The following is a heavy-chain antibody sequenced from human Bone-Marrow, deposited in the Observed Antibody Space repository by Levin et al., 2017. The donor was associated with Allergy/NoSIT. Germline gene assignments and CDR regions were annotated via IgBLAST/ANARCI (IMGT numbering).Heavy chain of an antibody. CDR3: ARGNGHTYGHYWYFDL. J-gene: IGHJ2*01. CDR2: MHSSGNP. CDR1: GVSIGSFY. Sequence: SETLSLTCTVSGVSIGSFYWNWFRLPPGKGLEWIAYMHSSGNPYYNPSLRSRVTTSVDTSKRQLSLKLRSVTAADTAVDYCARGNGHTYGHYWYFDLWGRGTLVTVSS. D-gene: IGHD5-18*01. V-gene: IGHV4-59*01.